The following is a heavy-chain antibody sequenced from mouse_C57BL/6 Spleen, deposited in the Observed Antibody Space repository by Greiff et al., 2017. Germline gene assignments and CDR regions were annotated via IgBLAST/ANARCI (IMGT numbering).Heavy chain of an antibody. CDR1: GYTFTSYW. CDR3: AREVHYGSSCDYFDY. Sequence: VQLQQPGAELVKPGASVKLSCKASGYTFTSYWMHWVKQRPGQGLEWIGMIHPNSGSTNYNEKFKSKATLTVDKSSSTAYMQLSSLTSEDSAVYYCAREVHYGSSCDYFDYWGQGTTLTVSS. J-gene: IGHJ2*01. CDR2: IHPNSGST. D-gene: IGHD1-1*01. V-gene: IGHV1-64*01.